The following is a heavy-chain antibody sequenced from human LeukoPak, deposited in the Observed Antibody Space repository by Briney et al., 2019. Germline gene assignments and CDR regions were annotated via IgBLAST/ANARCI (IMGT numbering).Heavy chain of an antibody. Sequence: PPETLSLTCAVSGGSISSSNWWSWVRQPPGKGLEWIGEIYHSGSTNYNPSLKSRVTISVDKSKNQFSLKLSSVTAADTAVYYCARGGRKAIAAAGTGAWFDPWGQGTLVTVSS. CDR3: ARGGRKAIAAAGTGAWFDP. D-gene: IGHD6-13*01. CDR1: GGSISSSNW. V-gene: IGHV4-4*03. CDR2: IYHSGST. J-gene: IGHJ5*02.